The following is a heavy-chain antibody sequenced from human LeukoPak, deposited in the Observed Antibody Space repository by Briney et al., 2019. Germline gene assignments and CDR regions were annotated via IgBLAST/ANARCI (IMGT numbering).Heavy chain of an antibody. CDR1: GFTFSSYG. CDR2: ISYDGSNK. V-gene: IGHV3-30*18. D-gene: IGHD2-2*01. Sequence: PGRSLRLSCAASGFTFSSYGMHWVRQAPGKGLEWVAVISYDGSNKYYADSVKGRFTISRDNSKNTLYLQMNSLRAEDTAVYYCAKVDCSSTSCRVDYYYGMDVWGQGTTVTVSS. CDR3: AKVDCSSTSCRVDYYYGMDV. J-gene: IGHJ6*02.